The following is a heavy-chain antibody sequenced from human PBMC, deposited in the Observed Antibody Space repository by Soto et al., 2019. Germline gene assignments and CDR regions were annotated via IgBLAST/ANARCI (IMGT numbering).Heavy chain of an antibody. CDR1: GFTFSSYS. V-gene: IGHV3-48*01. Sequence: GGSLRLSCAASGFTFSSYSMNWVRQAPGKGLEWVSYISSSSSTIYYADSVKGRFTISRDNAKNSLYLQMNSLRAEDTAVYYCARERYGSGSFSPIYYYMDVWGKGTTVTVSS. D-gene: IGHD3-10*01. CDR3: ARERYGSGSFSPIYYYMDV. CDR2: ISSSSSTI. J-gene: IGHJ6*03.